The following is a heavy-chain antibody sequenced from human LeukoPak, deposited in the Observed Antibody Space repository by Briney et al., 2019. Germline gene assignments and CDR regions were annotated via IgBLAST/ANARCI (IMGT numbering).Heavy chain of an antibody. V-gene: IGHV7-4-1*02. Sequence: ASVKVSCKASGYTFTSYYLHWVRQAPGQGLEWMGWINTNTGNPTYAQGFTGRFVFSLDTSVSTAYLQISSLKAEDTAVYYCARTLQPVWYYYGMDVWGQGTTVTVSS. CDR2: INTNTGNP. CDR3: ARTLQPVWYYYGMDV. CDR1: GYTFTSYY. J-gene: IGHJ6*02. D-gene: IGHD3-16*01.